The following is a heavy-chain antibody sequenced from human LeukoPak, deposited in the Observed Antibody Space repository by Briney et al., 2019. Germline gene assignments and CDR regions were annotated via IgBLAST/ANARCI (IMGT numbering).Heavy chain of an antibody. CDR1: GYTFTNYG. J-gene: IGHJ6*03. Sequence: ASVKVSCKASGYTFTNYGISWVRQAPGQGLEWMGWINPNSGGTNYAQKFQGRVTMTRDTSISTAYMELSRLRSDDTAVYYCARDRGHSGYRTKDYYYYYMDVWGKGTTVTVSS. CDR2: INPNSGGT. CDR3: ARDRGHSGYRTKDYYYYYMDV. V-gene: IGHV1-2*02. D-gene: IGHD5-12*01.